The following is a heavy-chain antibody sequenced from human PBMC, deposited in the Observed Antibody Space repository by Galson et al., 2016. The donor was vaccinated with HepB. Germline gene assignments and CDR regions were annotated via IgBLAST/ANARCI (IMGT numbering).Heavy chain of an antibody. J-gene: IGHJ4*02. CDR1: GGSISSTDW. Sequence: AVSGGSISSTDWWSWVRPPPGKGLEWIGEVYQNGNTNYRPSLKSRVTISVDKSKNQFSLRLSSVTAADTAVYYCARLWNGNYFDYWGQGTLVTVSS. CDR3: ARLWNGNYFDY. V-gene: IGHV4-4*02. CDR2: VYQNGNT. D-gene: IGHD3-3*01.